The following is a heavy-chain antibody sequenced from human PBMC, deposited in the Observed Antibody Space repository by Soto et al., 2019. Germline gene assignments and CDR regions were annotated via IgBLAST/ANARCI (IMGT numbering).Heavy chain of an antibody. D-gene: IGHD3-16*01. Sequence: QVQLVQSGAEVKKPGASVKVSCKASGYTFTSYAMHWVRQAPGQRLEWMGWINAGNGNTKYSQKFQGRVTITRDTSASTAYMALSSLRSEDTAVYYSASSPGYDYIWGSQPFDYWGQGTLVTVSS. V-gene: IGHV1-3*01. J-gene: IGHJ4*02. CDR2: INAGNGNT. CDR3: ASSPGYDYIWGSQPFDY. CDR1: GYTFTSYA.